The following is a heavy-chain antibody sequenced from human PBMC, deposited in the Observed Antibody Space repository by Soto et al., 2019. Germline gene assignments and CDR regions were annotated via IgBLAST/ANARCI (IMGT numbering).Heavy chain of an antibody. CDR1: GFTFCSYS. Sequence: GGSLRLSCAASGFTFCSYSMNWVRRATGKGLEWVSSISSSSSYIYYADSGKGRLTISTDNAKNSWHLHMNTPSAEDTAVYYCARDPVSSSSDPWGQGTLVTVSS. J-gene: IGHJ5*02. D-gene: IGHD6-6*01. CDR2: ISSSSSYI. V-gene: IGHV3-21*04. CDR3: ARDPVSSSSDP.